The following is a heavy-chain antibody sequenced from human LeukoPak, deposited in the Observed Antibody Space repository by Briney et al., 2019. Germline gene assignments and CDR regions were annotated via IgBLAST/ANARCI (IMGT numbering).Heavy chain of an antibody. V-gene: IGHV3-23*01. CDR3: ARGGSSGWYPDAFDI. Sequence: GGSLRLSCAASGFTFSSYSMNWVRQAPGKGLEWVSAIVSSGDTTYYADSVKGRFTISRDNSKNTLYLQMNSLRAEDTAVYYCARGGSSGWYPDAFDIWGQGTMVTVSS. CDR2: IVSSGDTT. CDR1: GFTFSSYS. D-gene: IGHD6-19*01. J-gene: IGHJ3*02.